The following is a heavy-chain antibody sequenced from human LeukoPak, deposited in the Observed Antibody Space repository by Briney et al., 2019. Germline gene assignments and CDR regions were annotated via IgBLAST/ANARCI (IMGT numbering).Heavy chain of an antibody. Sequence: GGSLRLSCAASGFTFSSYWMSWVRQAPGKGLEWVANIKKDGSEKYYVDSVKGRFTISRDNAKTSLYLQMNSLRAEDTAVYYCARDLSGVAGYTYGRGIDYWGQGALVTVSS. CDR1: GFTFSSYW. V-gene: IGHV3-7*01. D-gene: IGHD5-18*01. CDR3: ARDLSGVAGYTYGRGIDY. CDR2: IKKDGSEK. J-gene: IGHJ4*02.